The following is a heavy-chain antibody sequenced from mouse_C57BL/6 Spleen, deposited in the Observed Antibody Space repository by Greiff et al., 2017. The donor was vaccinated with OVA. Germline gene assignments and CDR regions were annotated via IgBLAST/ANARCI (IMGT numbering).Heavy chain of an antibody. CDR2: IDPSDGYT. J-gene: IGHJ2*01. V-gene: IGHV1-69*01. CDR3: ARRLDYFDY. D-gene: IGHD4-1*01. CDR1: GYTFTSYW. Sequence: QVQLQQSGAELVMPGASVKLSCKASGYTFTSYWMHWVKQRPGQGLEWIGEIDPSDGYTNYNQKFKGKSTLTVDKSSSTAYMQLSSLTSEDSAVYYCARRLDYFDYWGQGTTLTVSS.